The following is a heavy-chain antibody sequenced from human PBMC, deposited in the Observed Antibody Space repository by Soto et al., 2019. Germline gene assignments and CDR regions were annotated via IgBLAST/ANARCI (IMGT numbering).Heavy chain of an antibody. Sequence: QVQWVQSGAEVRQPASSVKVSCKTSGGTFSGYAISWVRQAPGQGLEWMGGIVHIVDTSTYAQKFQGRVTITADESTSTVYMELSSLRSDDTAVYYSVRVVSIPGYPDNWGQGTLVTVSS. CDR3: VRVVSIPGYPDN. CDR1: GGTFSGYA. V-gene: IGHV1-69*12. D-gene: IGHD5-12*01. J-gene: IGHJ4*02. CDR2: IVHIVDTS.